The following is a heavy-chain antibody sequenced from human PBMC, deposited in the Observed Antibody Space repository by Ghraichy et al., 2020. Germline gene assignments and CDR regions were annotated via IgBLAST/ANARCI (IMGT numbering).Heavy chain of an antibody. Sequence: ASVKVSCETSGYHFAAYYIPWVRQAPGQGLEWMGWINPNSGGTNYSQIFQARITVSSDTSINTAYMELSALTSDDTAMYYCARGNSILRYREVAYWGQGTLVTVSS. CDR1: GYHFAAYY. CDR3: ARGNSILRYREVAY. J-gene: IGHJ4*02. D-gene: IGHD3-9*01. CDR2: INPNSGGT. V-gene: IGHV1-2*02.